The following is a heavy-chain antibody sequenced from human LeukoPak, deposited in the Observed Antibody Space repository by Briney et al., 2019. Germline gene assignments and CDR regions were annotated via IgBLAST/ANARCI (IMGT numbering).Heavy chain of an antibody. D-gene: IGHD3-22*01. V-gene: IGHV4-59*01. CDR2: IYYSGST. J-gene: IGHJ4*02. Sequence: SETLSLTCTVSGGSISSYYWSWIRQLPGKGLEWIGYIYYSGSTNYNPSLKSRVTISVDTSKNQFSLKLSSVTAADTAVYYCATGVVVDESFDYWGQGTLVTVSS. CDR3: ATGVVVDESFDY. CDR1: GGSISSYY.